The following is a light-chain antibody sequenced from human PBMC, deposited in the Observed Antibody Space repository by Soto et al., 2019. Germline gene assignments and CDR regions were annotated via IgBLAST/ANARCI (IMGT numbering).Light chain of an antibody. V-gene: IGKV3-20*01. CDR2: DAS. J-gene: IGKJ1*01. CDR3: QQYGSSPKT. Sequence: EIVLTQSPGTLSLSPGARATLSCRASQTIANNYVTWYQQKPGQAPRVLIYDASTRATGIPDRFSGSGSGTDFTLTISRLEPEDFAVYYCQQYGSSPKTFGQGTKVDI. CDR1: QTIANNY.